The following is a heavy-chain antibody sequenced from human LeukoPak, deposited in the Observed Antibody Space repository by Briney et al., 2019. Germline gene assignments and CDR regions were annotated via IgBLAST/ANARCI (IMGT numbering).Heavy chain of an antibody. CDR3: ARYYSGYTCFDY. J-gene: IGHJ4*02. Sequence: ASVKVSCKASGYTFSNYYIHWLRRAPGQGLEWMSIIYPSDGSTSYAERFQDRITVTRETSTNTLYMELSSLRSEDTAVYYCARYYSGYTCFDYWGQGTLVTVSS. D-gene: IGHD5-12*01. CDR1: GYTFSNYY. CDR2: IYPSDGST. V-gene: IGHV1-46*03.